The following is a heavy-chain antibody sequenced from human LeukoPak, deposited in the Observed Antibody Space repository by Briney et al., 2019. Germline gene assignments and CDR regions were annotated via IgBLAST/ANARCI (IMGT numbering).Heavy chain of an antibody. V-gene: IGHV4-38-2*02. Sequence: PSETLSLTCSVSGYSISSGYYWGWIRQPPGKGLEWIGEINHSGSTNYNPSLKSRVTISVDTSKNQFSLKLSSVTAADTAVYYCARDTYYYDSSGYPDAFDIWGQGTMVTVSS. D-gene: IGHD3-22*01. CDR1: GYSISSGYY. CDR3: ARDTYYYDSSGYPDAFDI. CDR2: INHSGST. J-gene: IGHJ3*02.